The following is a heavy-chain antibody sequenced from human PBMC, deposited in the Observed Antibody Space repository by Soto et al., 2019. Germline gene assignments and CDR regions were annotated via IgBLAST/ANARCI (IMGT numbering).Heavy chain of an antibody. Sequence: QVQLQVSGPGLVKPSGTLSLTCAVSSGSISSAHWWNWVRQPPGKGLEWIGEIYHSGSTNYNPSLKSRVTVSVDKSMNQFSLKLTSVTAADTAVYYCATNSYYSLGVWGQGTTVTVSS. CDR3: ATNSYYSLGV. J-gene: IGHJ6*02. CDR1: SGSISSAHW. V-gene: IGHV4-4*02. CDR2: IYHSGST.